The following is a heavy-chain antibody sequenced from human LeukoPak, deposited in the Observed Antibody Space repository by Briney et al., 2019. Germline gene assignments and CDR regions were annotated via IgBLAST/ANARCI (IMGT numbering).Heavy chain of an antibody. CDR1: GGSISSHY. D-gene: IGHD6-25*01. CDR3: ARSRGIAALDY. V-gene: IGHV4-59*11. J-gene: IGHJ4*02. CDR2: IYYSGST. Sequence: SETLSLTCTVSGGSISSHYWSWIRQPPGKGLEWIGYIYYSGSTNYNPSLKSRVTISVDTSKNQISLKLSSVTAADTAVYYCARSRGIAALDYWGQGTLVTVSS.